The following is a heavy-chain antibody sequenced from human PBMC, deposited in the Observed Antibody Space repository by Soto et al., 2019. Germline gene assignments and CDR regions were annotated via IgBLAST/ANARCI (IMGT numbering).Heavy chain of an antibody. CDR1: GGSISSYY. D-gene: IGHD3-22*01. Sequence: SETLSLTCTVSGGSISSYYWSWIRQPAGKGLEWIGRIYTSGSTNYNPSLKSRVTMSVDTSKNQFSLKLSSVTAADTAVYYCARDSSPSYYDSSGYPFDYWGQGTLVTVSS. V-gene: IGHV4-4*07. CDR3: ARDSSPSYYDSSGYPFDY. J-gene: IGHJ4*02. CDR2: IYTSGST.